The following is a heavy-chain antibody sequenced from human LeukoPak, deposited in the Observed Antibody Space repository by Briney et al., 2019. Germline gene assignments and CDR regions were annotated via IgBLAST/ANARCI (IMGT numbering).Heavy chain of an antibody. Sequence: PSETLSLTCTVSGGPISDYYWNWIRQPPGKGLEWIGYVYSSGSTNYNPSLKSRVTISVDTSKNQFSLRLSSVTAADTAVYYCARDARYYDSSGYYAFDVWGQGTVVTVSS. D-gene: IGHD3-22*01. V-gene: IGHV4-59*01. CDR3: ARDARYYDSSGYYAFDV. CDR2: VYSSGST. J-gene: IGHJ3*01. CDR1: GGPISDYY.